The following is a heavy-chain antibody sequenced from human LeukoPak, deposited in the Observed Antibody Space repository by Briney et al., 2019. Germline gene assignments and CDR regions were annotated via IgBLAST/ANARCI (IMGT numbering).Heavy chain of an antibody. J-gene: IGHJ4*02. CDR3: ARDGFVGAADY. Sequence: GGSLRLSCAASGFTFSSYWMSWVRQAPGKGLEWVANIKQDGSEKQYVDSVRGRFTISRDNAKNSLYLQMNSLRVEDTAVYYCARDGFVGAADYWGQGTLDTVSS. V-gene: IGHV3-7*01. CDR1: GFTFSSYW. D-gene: IGHD6-13*01. CDR2: IKQDGSEK.